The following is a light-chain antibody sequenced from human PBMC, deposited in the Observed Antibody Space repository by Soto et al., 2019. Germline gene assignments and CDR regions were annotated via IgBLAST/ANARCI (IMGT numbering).Light chain of an antibody. CDR3: QQYDSSPPELT. CDR1: QIVSSNY. V-gene: IGKV3-20*01. J-gene: IGKJ3*01. CDR2: GAS. Sequence: EIVLTQSPGTLSLSPGERATLSCRASQIVSSNYLAWYQQKPGQAPRLLIYGASHRASGIPDRFSGSGSWSAFSLTISSLQPADFAVYYCQQYDSSPPELTFGPGTKVDIK.